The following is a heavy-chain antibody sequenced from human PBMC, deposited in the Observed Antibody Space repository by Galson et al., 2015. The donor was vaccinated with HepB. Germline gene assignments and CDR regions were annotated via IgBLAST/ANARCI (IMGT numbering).Heavy chain of an antibody. V-gene: IGHV3-49*03. CDR3: SSDAYSGNYPYYFDY. D-gene: IGHD1-26*01. CDR1: GFTFGFTFGDYA. Sequence: SLRLSCATSGFTFGFTFGDYAMSWFRQAPGKGLEWVGFIRSKAYGWTTEYAASVKGRFTISRDDSKNIAYLQMNSLKIEDTAMYYCSSDAYSGNYPYYFDYWGQGTLVTVSS. J-gene: IGHJ4*02. CDR2: IRSKAYGWTT.